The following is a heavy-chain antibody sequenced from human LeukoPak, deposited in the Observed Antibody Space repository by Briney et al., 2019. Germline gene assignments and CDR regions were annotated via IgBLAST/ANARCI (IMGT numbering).Heavy chain of an antibody. CDR1: GYTFINYG. J-gene: IGHJ4*02. D-gene: IGHD6-13*01. CDR2: ISAYNDNT. CDR3: ARVYSNSHEPDY. Sequence: GASVKVSCKASGYTFINYGFVWVRQAPGQGLEWMGWISAYNDNTNYAQKLHGRVTMTTETSTTTAYMELRSLTSDDTAVDYCARVYSNSHEPDYWGQGTLVTVSS. V-gene: IGHV1-18*01.